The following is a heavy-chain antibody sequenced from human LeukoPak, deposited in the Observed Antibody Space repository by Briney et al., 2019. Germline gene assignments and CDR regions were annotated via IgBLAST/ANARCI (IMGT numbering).Heavy chain of an antibody. CDR2: INHSGST. CDR3: ARGRSSSWYGNNWCDP. D-gene: IGHD6-13*01. CDR1: GGSFSGYY. V-gene: IGHV4-34*01. J-gene: IGHJ5*02. Sequence: SETLSLTCAVYGGSFSGYYWSWIRQPPGKGLEWIGEINHSGSTNYNPSLKSRVTISVDTSKNQFSLKLSSVTAADTAVYYCARGRSSSWYGNNWCDPWGQGTLVTVSS.